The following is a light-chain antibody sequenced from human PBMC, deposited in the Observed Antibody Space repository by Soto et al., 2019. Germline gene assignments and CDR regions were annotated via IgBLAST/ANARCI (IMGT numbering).Light chain of an antibody. CDR1: QSVGTN. Sequence: EIVLTQSPGTLSVSPGERATLSCRASQSVGTNLGWYQQKPGQAPRLLVYGASTRASGFPARFSASGSGTDFTLTISSLEPEDFAVYYCQQRSDWPSFGQGTRLEIK. CDR3: QQRSDWPS. V-gene: IGKV3-11*01. CDR2: GAS. J-gene: IGKJ5*01.